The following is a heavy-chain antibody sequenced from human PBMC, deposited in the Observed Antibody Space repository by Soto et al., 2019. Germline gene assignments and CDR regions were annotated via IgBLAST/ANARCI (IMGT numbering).Heavy chain of an antibody. V-gene: IGHV3-23*01. D-gene: IGHD2-8*01. Sequence: GWSLRLSCAASGFTFSNYAINLVRQAPGKGLEWGSFISGSGGTTNYAESVKGRFTISRDNSKNTLYLQMNSLRAEDTAVYYCAKDQSMSTYCSNGVCYNNFKDWGKVTLVTVSS. CDR2: ISGSGGTT. CDR1: GFTFSNYA. J-gene: IGHJ4*02. CDR3: AKDQSMSTYCSNGVCYNNFKD.